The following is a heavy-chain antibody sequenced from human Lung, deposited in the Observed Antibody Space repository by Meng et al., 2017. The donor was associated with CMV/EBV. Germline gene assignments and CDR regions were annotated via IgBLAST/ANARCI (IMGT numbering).Heavy chain of an antibody. CDR1: GGTFRSYA. J-gene: IGHJ6*02. CDR3: ARDLRAIPSGYYYYYYYGMDV. V-gene: IGHV1-69*05. Sequence: SXXVSCKASGGTFRSYAINWVRQAPGQGLEWMGGIIPIYGTANYGQKFQGRVTITTDESTSTVYMEMSSLRSEDTAVYYCARDLRAIPSGYYYYYYYGMDVWGQGXTVTVSS. CDR2: IIPIYGTA. D-gene: IGHD3-3*01.